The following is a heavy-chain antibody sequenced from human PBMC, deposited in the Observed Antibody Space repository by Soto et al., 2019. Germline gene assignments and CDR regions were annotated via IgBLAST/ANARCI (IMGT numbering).Heavy chain of an antibody. J-gene: IGHJ4*02. V-gene: IGHV3-11*01. D-gene: IGHD5-12*01. CDR3: ALTTGGYSGYDYFDY. Sequence: QVQLVESGGGLVKPGGSLRLSCAASGFTFSDYYMSWIRQAPGKGLERVSYISSSGSTIYYADSVKDRFTISMDNAKNSLYLQMNSRRAADTAVYYCALTTGGYSGYDYFDYWGQGTLVTVSS. CDR1: GFTFSDYY. CDR2: ISSSGSTI.